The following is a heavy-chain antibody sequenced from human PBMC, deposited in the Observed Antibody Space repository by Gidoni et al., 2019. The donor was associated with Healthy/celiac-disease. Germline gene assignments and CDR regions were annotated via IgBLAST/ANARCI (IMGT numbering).Heavy chain of an antibody. V-gene: IGHV3-21*01. D-gene: IGHD3-10*01. CDR3: ARPPDTMVRGVSGYMDV. CDR1: GFTFRRYS. Sequence: EVKLVESGGGLVKPGGSLRLSCAPSGFTFRRYSMTWVRQAPGKGLEWVSSSSSSSSYIYYADSVKGRFTISRDNAKNSLYLQMNSLRAEDTAVYYCARPPDTMVRGVSGYMDVWGKGTTVTVSS. CDR2: SSSSSSYI. J-gene: IGHJ6*03.